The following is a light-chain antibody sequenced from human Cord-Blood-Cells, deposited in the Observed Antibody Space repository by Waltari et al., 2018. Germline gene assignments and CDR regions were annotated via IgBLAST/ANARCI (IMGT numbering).Light chain of an antibody. CDR2: DVS. CDR1: SSDVGGYNY. Sequence: QSALTQPASVSGSPGQSITISCTGTSSDVGGYNYVSWYQQHPGKATKLMIYDVSNRPSGVSNRFSGSKSVNTASLTISGLQAEDEADYYCSSYTSSSVVFGGGTKLTVL. CDR3: SSYTSSSVV. J-gene: IGLJ2*01. V-gene: IGLV2-14*01.